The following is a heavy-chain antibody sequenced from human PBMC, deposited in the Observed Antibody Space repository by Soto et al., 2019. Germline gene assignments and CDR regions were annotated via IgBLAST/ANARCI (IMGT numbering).Heavy chain of an antibody. D-gene: IGHD3-3*01. CDR3: ARVVTIFGVVNAFDY. Sequence: QVQLQESGPGLVKPSETLSLTCTVSGGSISGYYWSWIRQPPGKGLEWIGYIYYSGSTNYNPSLKSRVTISIDTSTTQFSLKLSSVTAAATAVYYCARVVTIFGVVNAFDYWGQGTLVTASS. CDR1: GGSISGYY. V-gene: IGHV4-59*01. CDR2: IYYSGST. J-gene: IGHJ4*02.